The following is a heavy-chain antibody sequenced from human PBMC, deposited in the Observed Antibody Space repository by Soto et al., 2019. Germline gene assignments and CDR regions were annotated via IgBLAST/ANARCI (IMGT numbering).Heavy chain of an antibody. CDR2: IWYDGSNK. CDR1: GFTFSSYG. D-gene: IGHD4-17*01. V-gene: IGHV3-33*01. CDR3: ARGHDYGDYRLLDY. J-gene: IGHJ4*02. Sequence: GGSLRLSCGASGFTFSSYGMHWVRQAPGKGLEWVAVIWYDGSNKYYADSVKGRFTISRDNSKNTLYLQMNSLRAEDTVVYFCARGHDYGDYRLLDYWGQGTLVTVSS.